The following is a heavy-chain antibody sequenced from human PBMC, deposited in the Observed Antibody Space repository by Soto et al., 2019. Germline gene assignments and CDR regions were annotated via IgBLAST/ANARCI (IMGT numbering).Heavy chain of an antibody. CDR1: GFTFSNYG. CDR2: IWYDGSHE. Sequence: GGSLRLSCAASGFTFSNYGMHWVRQAPGKGLEWVAIIWYDGSHEYYADSVKGRFTVSRDNSKNAVYLQMNSLRAEDTAVYYCARDRPPGDNYGVFDYWGQGTLVTVSS. J-gene: IGHJ4*02. CDR3: ARDRPPGDNYGVFDY. V-gene: IGHV3-33*01. D-gene: IGHD4-17*01.